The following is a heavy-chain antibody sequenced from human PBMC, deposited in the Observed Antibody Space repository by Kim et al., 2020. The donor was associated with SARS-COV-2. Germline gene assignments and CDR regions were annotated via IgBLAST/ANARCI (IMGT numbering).Heavy chain of an antibody. V-gene: IGHV4-39*01. CDR2: IYYSGST. CDR3: ARHHKPYCSSTSCPSGFDP. CDR1: GGSISSSSYY. D-gene: IGHD2-2*01. Sequence: SETLSLTCTVSGGSISSSSYYWGWIRQPPGKGLEWIGSIYYSGSTYYNPSLKSRVTISVDTSKNQFSLKLSSVTAADTAVYYCARHHKPYCSSTSCPSGFDPWGQGTLVTVSS. J-gene: IGHJ5*02.